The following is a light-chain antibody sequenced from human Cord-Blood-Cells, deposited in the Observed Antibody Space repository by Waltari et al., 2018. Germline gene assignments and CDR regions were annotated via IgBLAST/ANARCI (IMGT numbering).Light chain of an antibody. CDR1: SSDVGSYNL. CDR2: EGS. Sequence: QSALTQPASVSGSPGQSITISCTGTSSDVGSYNLVSWYQQHPGKAPKLMIYEGSKRPSGVSNRFSGSKSGNTASLTISGLQAEDEADYYCCSYAGSSTYVFGTETKVTVI. CDR3: CSYAGSSTYV. V-gene: IGLV2-23*01. J-gene: IGLJ1*01.